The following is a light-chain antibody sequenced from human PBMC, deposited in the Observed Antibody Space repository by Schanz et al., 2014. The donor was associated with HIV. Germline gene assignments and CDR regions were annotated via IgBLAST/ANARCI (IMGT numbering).Light chain of an antibody. Sequence: DIQLTQSPSLLSASAGDRVTITCRASQDISNFLAWYQQKPGKAPKLLIYAASTLQSGVPSRFSGSGSGTLYTLTISGLQPEDSATYYCQQSYSTPLTFGGGTKVEIK. CDR2: AAS. J-gene: IGKJ4*01. V-gene: IGKV1-39*01. CDR3: QQSYSTPLT. CDR1: QDISNF.